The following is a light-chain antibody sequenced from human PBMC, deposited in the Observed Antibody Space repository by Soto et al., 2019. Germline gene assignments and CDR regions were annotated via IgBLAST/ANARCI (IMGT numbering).Light chain of an antibody. CDR1: SSDVCGYNY. J-gene: IGLJ2*01. CDR2: EVS. Sequence: QSALTQPPSASGSPGQSVTISCTGTSSDVCGYNYVSWYQQHPGKAPKLMIYEVSKQPSGVPDRFSGSKSGNTASLTVSGLQAEDEADYYCSSYAGSNNFVVFGGGTKLTVL. CDR3: SSYAGSNNFVV. V-gene: IGLV2-8*01.